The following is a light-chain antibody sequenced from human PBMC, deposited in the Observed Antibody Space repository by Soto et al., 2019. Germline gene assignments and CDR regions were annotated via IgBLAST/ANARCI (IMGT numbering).Light chain of an antibody. CDR3: QHYNNWPPWT. V-gene: IGKV3-15*01. Sequence: EIVMTQSPATLSVSPGERVTLSCRASQSVSTNLAWYQQKPGQAPRLLIYGASTRATGIPARFSGSGSGTEFTFTISGLQSEDFAVYYCQHYNNWPPWTFGRGTKVEIK. CDR2: GAS. CDR1: QSVSTN. J-gene: IGKJ1*01.